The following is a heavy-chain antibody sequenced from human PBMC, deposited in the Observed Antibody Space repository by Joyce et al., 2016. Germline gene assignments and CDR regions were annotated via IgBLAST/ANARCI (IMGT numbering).Heavy chain of an antibody. CDR2: IYSGGDT. CDR1: GFTVSNNY. V-gene: IGHV3-53*01. CDR3: ARVPGFH. Sequence: EVQLVESGGGLIQAGGSLRLSCAASGFTVSNNYMTWVRQAPGKGLEWVSFIYSGGDTYYADSVKGRFTISRDKNTLYLQMNSLRVEDTAVYYCARVPGFHWGQGTLVTVSS. J-gene: IGHJ4*02.